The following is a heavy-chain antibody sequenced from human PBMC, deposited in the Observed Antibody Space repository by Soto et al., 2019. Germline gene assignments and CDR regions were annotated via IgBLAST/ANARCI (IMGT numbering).Heavy chain of an antibody. D-gene: IGHD3-3*01. Sequence: VKVSCKVSGYTLTELSMHWVRQAPGKGLEWMGGLDPEDGETIYAQKFQGRVTMTKNTSTDTAYMELSSLRSEDTAVYYCARGRGIWIFGVELRNNWFDPWGQGTLVTVSS. J-gene: IGHJ5*02. CDR3: ARGRGIWIFGVELRNNWFDP. CDR2: LDPEDGET. CDR1: GYTLTELS. V-gene: IGHV1-24*01.